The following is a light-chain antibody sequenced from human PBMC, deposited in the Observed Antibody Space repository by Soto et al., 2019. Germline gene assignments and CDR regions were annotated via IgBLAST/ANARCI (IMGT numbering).Light chain of an antibody. V-gene: IGLV2-14*01. CDR3: SSYSSSSTSVV. Sequence: QSALTQPASVSGSPGQSSTISCTGTSSDVGGYNYVSWYQQHPGKAPKLMIYDVSNRPSGVSNRFSGSKSGNTASLTISGLQAEDEADYYCSSYSSSSTSVVFGGGTTLTVL. CDR2: DVS. J-gene: IGLJ2*01. CDR1: SSDVGGYNY.